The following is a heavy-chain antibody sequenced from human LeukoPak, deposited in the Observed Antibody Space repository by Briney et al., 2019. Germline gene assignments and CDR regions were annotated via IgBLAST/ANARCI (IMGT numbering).Heavy chain of an antibody. CDR1: GFTFSDYY. J-gene: IGHJ4*02. CDR2: ISSSGSI. Sequence: GESLRLSCAASGFTFSDYYFSWIRQAPGKGLEWIGYISSSGSIYYADSVKGRFTMSRDDAKSSLYLQVSSLRAEDTAIYYCARRRDYFDSWGQGTLVTVSP. V-gene: IGHV3-11*01. CDR3: ARRRDYFDS.